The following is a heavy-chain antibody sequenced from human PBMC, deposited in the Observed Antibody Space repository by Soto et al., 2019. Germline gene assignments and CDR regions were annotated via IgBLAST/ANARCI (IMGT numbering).Heavy chain of an antibody. CDR3: ARGRRSTGWYYCFDY. Sequence: LRLSCAASGFTFSSYSMNWVRQSPWKGLEWVSSISSSSSYIYYADSVKGRFTISRDHAKNSLYLQMNSLRAEDTAVYYCARGRRSTGWYYCFDYWGQGTLVTVSS. D-gene: IGHD6-19*01. J-gene: IGHJ4*02. V-gene: IGHV3-21*01. CDR1: GFTFSSYS. CDR2: ISSSSSYI.